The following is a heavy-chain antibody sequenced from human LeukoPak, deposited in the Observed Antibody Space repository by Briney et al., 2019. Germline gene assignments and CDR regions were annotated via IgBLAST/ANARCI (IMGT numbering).Heavy chain of an antibody. D-gene: IGHD5-12*01. CDR2: IYYSGST. Sequence: SETLSLTCTVSGGSISSYYWSWIRQPPGQGLEWIGYIYYSGSTDYNPSLKSRVTVSVATSKNQFPLKLSSVTAADTAVYYCARQRWHSGYDFYLDNWGQGTLVTVSS. CDR1: GGSISSYY. V-gene: IGHV4-59*08. J-gene: IGHJ4*02. CDR3: ARQRWHSGYDFYLDN.